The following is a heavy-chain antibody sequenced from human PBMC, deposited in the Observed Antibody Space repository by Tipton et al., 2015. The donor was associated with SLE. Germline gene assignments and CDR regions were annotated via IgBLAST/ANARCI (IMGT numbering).Heavy chain of an antibody. J-gene: IGHJ4*02. D-gene: IGHD3-22*01. V-gene: IGHV5-10-1*01. CDR1: GYIFTNYW. CDR2: IDPSDSYA. CDR3: ARHRFDNSGYHY. Sequence: QLVQSGAEVKKPGESLRISCQGSGYIFTNYWISWVRQMPGKGLEWMGRIDPSDSYANYSPSFEGHVTISVDKSISTAYLQWNSLKASDTAMFYCARHRFDNSGYHYWGQGTLVTFSP.